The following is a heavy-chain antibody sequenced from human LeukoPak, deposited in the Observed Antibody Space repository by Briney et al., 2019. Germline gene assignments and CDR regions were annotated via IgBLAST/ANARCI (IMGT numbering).Heavy chain of an antibody. V-gene: IGHV1-2*02. CDR3: AREYSGSFIDAFDI. J-gene: IGHJ3*02. CDR1: GYTFTGYY. CDR2: INPNSGGT. D-gene: IGHD1-26*01. Sequence: ASVKVSCKASGYTFTGYYMHWVRQAPGQGLEWMGWINPNSGGTNYAQKFQGRVTMTRDTSISTAYMELSRLRSDDTAVYYCAREYSGSFIDAFDIWGQGTMVTVPS.